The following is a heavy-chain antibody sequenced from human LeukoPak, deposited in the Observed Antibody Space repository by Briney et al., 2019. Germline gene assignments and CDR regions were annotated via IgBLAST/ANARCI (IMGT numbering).Heavy chain of an antibody. V-gene: IGHV3-74*01. Sequence: PGGSLRLSCAASGFTFSLSWMHWVRQAPRKGLEWVSSINYDARSRAYADSVKGRLTISRDNAENTLFLQMNSLRVEDSATYSCVRGAGPGTPFDWGQGILVTVSS. CDR1: GFTFSLSW. D-gene: IGHD1-1*01. CDR3: VRGAGPGTPFD. J-gene: IGHJ1*01. CDR2: INYDARSR.